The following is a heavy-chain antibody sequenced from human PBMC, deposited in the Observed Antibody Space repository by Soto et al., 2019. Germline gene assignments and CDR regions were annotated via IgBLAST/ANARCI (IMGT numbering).Heavy chain of an antibody. Sequence: EVQLLESGGGLVQPGGSLRLSCAASGFTFSSYAMSWVRQAPGKGLEWVSAISDSGVGTYYADSVRGRFTISRDNSKSMLYLQMNSLRVEDTAVYFCVKTDGDYRGLWLDPWGQGALVTVSS. CDR1: GFTFSSYA. CDR2: ISDSGVGT. CDR3: VKTDGDYRGLWLDP. J-gene: IGHJ5*02. D-gene: IGHD4-17*01. V-gene: IGHV3-23*01.